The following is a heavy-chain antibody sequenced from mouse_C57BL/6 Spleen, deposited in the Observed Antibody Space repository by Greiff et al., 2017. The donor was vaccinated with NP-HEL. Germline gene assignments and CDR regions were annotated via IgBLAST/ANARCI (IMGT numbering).Heavy chain of an antibody. CDR1: GYTFTDYY. D-gene: IGHD1-1*01. Sequence: VQLQQSGPELVKPGASVKISCKASGYTFTDYYMNWVKQSHGKSLEWIGDINPNNGGTSYNQKFKGKATLTVDKSSSTAYMELRSLTSEDSAVYDCARSTTVDWYFDVWGTGTTVTVSS. V-gene: IGHV1-26*01. J-gene: IGHJ1*03. CDR3: ARSTTVDWYFDV. CDR2: INPNNGGT.